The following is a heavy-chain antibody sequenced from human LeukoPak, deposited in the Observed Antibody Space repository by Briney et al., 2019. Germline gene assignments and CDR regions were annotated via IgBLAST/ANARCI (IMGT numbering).Heavy chain of an antibody. D-gene: IGHD1-26*01. CDR2: IYYSGST. CDR1: GGSISSSSYY. J-gene: IGHJ4*02. Sequence: PSETLCLTCTVSGGSISSSSYYWGWIRQPPGKGLEWIGSIYYSGSTYYNPSLKSRVTISVDTSKNQFSLKLSSVTAADTAVYYCARVQEVRGSYFDYWGQGALVTVSS. V-gene: IGHV4-39*07. CDR3: ARVQEVRGSYFDY.